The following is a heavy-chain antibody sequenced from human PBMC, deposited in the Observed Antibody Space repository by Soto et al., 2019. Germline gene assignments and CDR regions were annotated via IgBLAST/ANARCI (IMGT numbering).Heavy chain of an antibody. CDR2: ISYDGSNK. CDR1: GFTFSSYG. V-gene: IGHV3-30*18. Sequence: GGSLRLSCAASGFTFSSYGMHWVRQAPGKGLEWVAVISYDGSNKYYADSVKGRFTISRDNSKNTLYLQMNSLRAEDTAVYYCAKGEQELYYWGQGTLVTVSS. J-gene: IGHJ4*02. CDR3: AKGEQELYY. D-gene: IGHD1-7*01.